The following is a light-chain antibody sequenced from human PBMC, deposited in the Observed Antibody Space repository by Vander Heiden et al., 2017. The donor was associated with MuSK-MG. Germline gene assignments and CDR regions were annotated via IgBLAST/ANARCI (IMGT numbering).Light chain of an antibody. V-gene: IGKV1-27*01. J-gene: IGKJ1*01. Sequence: IQKTTSPSSLSASVGDRVTITCRASQGISNYLDWYQQNPGKAPQLLIYAASTLQTGVPSRFSGSGSGTDFTLTISSLQPEDFATYYCQQYNSAPWTFGQGTKVEIK. CDR3: QQYNSAPWT. CDR2: AAS. CDR1: QGISNY.